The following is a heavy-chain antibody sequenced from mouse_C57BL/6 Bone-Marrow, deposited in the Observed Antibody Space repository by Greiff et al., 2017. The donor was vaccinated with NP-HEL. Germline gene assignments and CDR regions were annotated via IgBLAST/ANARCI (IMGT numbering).Heavy chain of an antibody. CDR3: ARLAGRGWYFDV. Sequence: EVKLVESGGGLVQPGESLKLSCESNEYEFPSHDMSWVRKTPEKRLELVAAINSDGGSTYYPDTMERRFIISRDNTKKTLYLQMSSLRSEDTASYYGARLAGRGWYFDVWGTGTTVTVSA. CDR1: EYEFPSHD. J-gene: IGHJ1*03. V-gene: IGHV5-2*01. CDR2: INSDGGST.